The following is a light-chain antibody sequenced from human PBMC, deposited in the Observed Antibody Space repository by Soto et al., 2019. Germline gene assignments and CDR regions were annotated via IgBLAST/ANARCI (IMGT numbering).Light chain of an antibody. CDR2: DDD. Sequence: QSALTQPASVSGSPGQSITISCTGTSSDVGGNYVSWYVSWYQQRPGKVPKLIIYDDDDRPSGVSNRFSGSKSGSTASLTISGLQAEDEADYYCSSYANSRTVIFGGGTKLTVL. CDR1: SSDVGGNYVSWY. CDR3: SSYANSRTVI. V-gene: IGLV2-14*03. J-gene: IGLJ2*01.